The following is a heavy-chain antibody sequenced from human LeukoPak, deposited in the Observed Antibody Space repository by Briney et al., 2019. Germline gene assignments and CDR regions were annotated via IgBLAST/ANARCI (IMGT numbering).Heavy chain of an antibody. CDR2: ISPGGSSS. J-gene: IGHJ4*02. V-gene: IGHV3-48*03. D-gene: IGHD6-6*01. Sequence: GGSLRLSCAASGFTFSNHGMIWVRQAPGKGLEWTSYISPGGSSSYNADSVRGRFTISRDNAKDSLYLQMDSLRAEDTSVYSCARVRGSSLPWAYYDYWGQGTLVTVSS. CDR1: GFTFSNHG. CDR3: ARVRGSSLPWAYYDY.